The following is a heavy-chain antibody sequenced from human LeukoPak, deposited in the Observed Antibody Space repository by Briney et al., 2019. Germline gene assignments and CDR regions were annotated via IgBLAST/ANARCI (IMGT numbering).Heavy chain of an antibody. CDR2: IYYSGST. J-gene: IGHJ4*02. CDR3: ARGQDYGDYYFDY. D-gene: IGHD4-17*01. V-gene: IGHV4-59*01. Sequence: SGTLSLTCTVSGGSISSYYWSWIRQPPGKGLEWIGYIYYSGSTNYNPSLKSRVTISVDTSKNQFSLKLSSVTAADTAVYYCARGQDYGDYYFDYWGQGTLVTVSS. CDR1: GGSISSYY.